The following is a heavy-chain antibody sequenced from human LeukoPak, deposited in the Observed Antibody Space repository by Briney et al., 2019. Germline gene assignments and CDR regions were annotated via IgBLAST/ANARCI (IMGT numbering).Heavy chain of an antibody. Sequence: ASVKVSCKASGYTFTGYDMHWVRQAPGQGLEWMGWINPNSGGTNYAQKFQGRVTMTRDTSISTAYMELSRLRSDDTAVYYCARAGSYKDFYYFDYWGQGTLVTVSS. D-gene: IGHD1-26*01. CDR1: GYTFTGYD. CDR2: INPNSGGT. V-gene: IGHV1-2*02. CDR3: ARAGSYKDFYYFDY. J-gene: IGHJ4*02.